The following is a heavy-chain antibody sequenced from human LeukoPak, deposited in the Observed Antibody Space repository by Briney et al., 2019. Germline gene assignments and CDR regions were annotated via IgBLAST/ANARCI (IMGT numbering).Heavy chain of an antibody. D-gene: IGHD6-19*01. CDR2: INHSGST. CDR1: GGSFSGYY. Sequence: SETLCLTCAVYGGSFSGYYWSWIRQPPGKGLEWIGEINHSGSTNYNLSLKSRVTISVDTSKNQFSLKLSSVTAADTAVYYCARVHSSGWYYYYYGMDVWGQGTTVTVSS. J-gene: IGHJ6*02. V-gene: IGHV4-34*01. CDR3: ARVHSSGWYYYYYGMDV.